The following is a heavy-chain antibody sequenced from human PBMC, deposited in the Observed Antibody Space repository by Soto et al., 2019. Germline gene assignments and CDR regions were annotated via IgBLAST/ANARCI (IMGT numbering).Heavy chain of an antibody. Sequence: QVQLVQSGAEVKKPGSSVKVSCKASGGTFSSYAISWVRQAPGQGLEWMGGIIPIFGTANYAQKFHGRVTITADESTSTAYMELSSLRSEDTAVYYCARDLDRGGTDWFDPWGQGTLVTVSS. J-gene: IGHJ5*02. CDR3: ARDLDRGGTDWFDP. CDR1: GGTFSSYA. D-gene: IGHD1-26*01. V-gene: IGHV1-69*01. CDR2: IIPIFGTA.